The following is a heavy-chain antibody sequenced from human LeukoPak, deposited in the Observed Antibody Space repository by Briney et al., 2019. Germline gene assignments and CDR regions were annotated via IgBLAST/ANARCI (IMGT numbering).Heavy chain of an antibody. J-gene: IGHJ4*02. CDR1: GGSLSSPY. V-gene: IGHV4-59*11. Sequence: SETLSLSCTVSGGSLSSPYSSWVRPPPGEGLEWIGYIYYSGSTNYNPSLKSRVTISVDTSKNQFSLKLSSVTAADTAVYYCAREPGRRGIDYWGQGTLVTVSS. CDR3: AREPGRRGIDY. CDR2: IYYSGST. D-gene: IGHD1-14*01.